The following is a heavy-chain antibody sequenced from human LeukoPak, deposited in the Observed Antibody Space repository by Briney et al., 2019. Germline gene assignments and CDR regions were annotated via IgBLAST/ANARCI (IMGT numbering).Heavy chain of an antibody. CDR1: GGTFSSYA. CDR2: IIPIFGTA. V-gene: IGHV1-69*06. Sequence: ASVKVSCKASGGTFSSYAISWVRQAPGQGLEWMGGIIPIFGTANCAQKFQGRVTITADKSTSTAYMELSSLRSEDTAVYYCATGRSGRGVVVVAATYYYYGMDVWGKGTTATVSS. J-gene: IGHJ6*04. CDR3: ATGRSGRGVVVVAATYYYYGMDV. D-gene: IGHD2-15*01.